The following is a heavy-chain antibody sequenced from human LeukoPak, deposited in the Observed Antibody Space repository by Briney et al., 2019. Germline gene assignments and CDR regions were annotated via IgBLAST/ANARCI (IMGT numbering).Heavy chain of an antibody. Sequence: GESLKISCKGSGYSFTSYWIGWVRQMPGKGLEWMGIIYPGDSDTRYSPSFQGQVTISADKSISTAYLQWSSLKASDTAMYYCARTKRPHIVATYGNWYDPWGQGTLVTVSS. V-gene: IGHV5-51*01. CDR1: GYSFTSYW. CDR3: ARTKRPHIVATYGNWYDP. CDR2: IYPGDSDT. J-gene: IGHJ5*02. D-gene: IGHD5-12*01.